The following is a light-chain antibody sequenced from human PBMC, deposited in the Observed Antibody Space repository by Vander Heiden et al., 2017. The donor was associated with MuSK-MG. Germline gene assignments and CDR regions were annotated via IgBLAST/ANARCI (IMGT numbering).Light chain of an antibody. CDR1: QSISVY. CDR3: QQSYSTPYT. V-gene: IGKV1-39*01. CDR2: AAF. J-gene: IGKJ2*01. Sequence: DIQMTQSPSSLSASVGDSVTITCRASQSISVYLNWYQQKPGKAPKRLIYAAFSLQSGVPARFSGSGSGTDFTLTISSLKPEDFATYSCQQSYSTPYTFGQGTKLEIK.